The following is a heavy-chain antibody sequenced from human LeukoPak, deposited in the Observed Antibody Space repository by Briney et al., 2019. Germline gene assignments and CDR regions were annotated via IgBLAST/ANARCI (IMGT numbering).Heavy chain of an antibody. Sequence: PGGSLRLSCAASGFTVSSNYMSWVRQAPGKGLEWVSVIYSGGSTYYADSVKGRFTISRDNSKNTLYLQMNSLRAEDTAVYYCAKSRDGFDYFDYWGQGTLVTVSS. J-gene: IGHJ4*02. D-gene: IGHD5-24*01. CDR2: IYSGGST. CDR3: AKSRDGFDYFDY. V-gene: IGHV3-53*01. CDR1: GFTVSSNY.